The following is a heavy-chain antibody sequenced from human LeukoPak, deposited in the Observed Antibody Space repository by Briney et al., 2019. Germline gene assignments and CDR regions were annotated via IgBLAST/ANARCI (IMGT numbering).Heavy chain of an antibody. D-gene: IGHD3-9*01. J-gene: IGHJ4*02. CDR1: GVSIFSYY. V-gene: IGHV4-59*08. CDR2: VHYSGST. CDR3: ATGRSIRYFDY. Sequence: SETLSLTCSVSGVSIFSYYWNWIRQPPGKGLEWIGYVHYSGSTNYNPSLKSRVTISVDTSKSQFSLKLSSATAADAAVYYCATGRSIRYFDYWGQGTLLTVSS.